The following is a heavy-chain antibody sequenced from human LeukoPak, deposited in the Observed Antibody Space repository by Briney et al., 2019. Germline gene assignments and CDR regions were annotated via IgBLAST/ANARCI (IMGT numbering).Heavy chain of an antibody. CDR2: IKQDGSEK. CDR3: ARGMSLFYGDSGGGNWFDP. J-gene: IGHJ5*02. CDR1: GFTFSSYW. D-gene: IGHD4-17*01. V-gene: IGHV3-7*01. Sequence: GGSLRLSCAASGFTFSSYWMSWVRQAPGKGLEWVANIKQDGSEKYYVDSVKGRFTISRDNAKNSLYLQMNSLSAEDTAVYYCARGMSLFYGDSGGGNWFDPWGQGTLVTVSS.